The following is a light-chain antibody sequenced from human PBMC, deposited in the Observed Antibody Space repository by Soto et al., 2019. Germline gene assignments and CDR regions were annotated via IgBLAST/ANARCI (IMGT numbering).Light chain of an antibody. CDR3: QQYNHYWT. Sequence: MPMKMSLATLSAFFGDRVTITCRAGPGISGCFAWYQQKPGKAPKLLLYDASSLESGVPSRLSGSGSGTLFSVTICSLQPDDFATYYCQQYNHYWTFGQGTKVDIK. J-gene: IGKJ1*01. CDR2: DAS. V-gene: IGKV1-5*01. CDR1: PGISGC.